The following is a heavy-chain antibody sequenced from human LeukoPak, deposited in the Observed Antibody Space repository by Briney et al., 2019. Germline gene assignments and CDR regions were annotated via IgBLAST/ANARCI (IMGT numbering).Heavy chain of an antibody. Sequence: GGSLRLSCAASGFTFSSYGMHWVRQAPGKGLEWVAFIRYDGSNKYYADSVKGRFTISRDNSKNSLYLQMNSLRAEDTALYYCARDYCSGGSCYFDYWGQGTLVTVSS. CDR1: GFTFSSYG. J-gene: IGHJ4*02. V-gene: IGHV3-30*02. CDR3: ARDYCSGGSCYFDY. CDR2: IRYDGSNK. D-gene: IGHD2-15*01.